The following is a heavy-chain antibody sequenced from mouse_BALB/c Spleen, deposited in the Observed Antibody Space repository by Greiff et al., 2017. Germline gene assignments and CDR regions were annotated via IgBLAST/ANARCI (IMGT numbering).Heavy chain of an antibody. V-gene: IGHV5-6*01. D-gene: IGHD1-2*01. CDR3: ARHHYGYWFAY. Sequence: EVKLVESGGDLVKPGGSLKLSCAASGFTFSSYGMSWVRQTPDKRLEWVATISSGGSYTYYPDSVKGRFTISRDNAKNTLYLQMSSLKSEDTAMYYCARHHYGYWFAYWGQGTLVTVSA. CDR1: GFTFSSYG. CDR2: ISSGGSYT. J-gene: IGHJ3*01.